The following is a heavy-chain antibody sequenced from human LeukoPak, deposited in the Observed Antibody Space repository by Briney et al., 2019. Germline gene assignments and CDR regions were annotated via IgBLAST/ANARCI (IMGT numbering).Heavy chain of an antibody. J-gene: IGHJ6*03. V-gene: IGHV4-61*02. CDR1: GGSISSGSYY. Sequence: SETLSLTCTVSGGSISSGSYYWSWIRQPPGKGLEWIGRIYTSGSTNYNPSLKSRVTISVDTSKNQFSLKLSSVTAADTAVYYCARGGCSGGSCYPGHYYYMDVWGKGTTVTVSS. CDR3: ARGGCSGGSCYPGHYYYMDV. CDR2: IYTSGST. D-gene: IGHD2-15*01.